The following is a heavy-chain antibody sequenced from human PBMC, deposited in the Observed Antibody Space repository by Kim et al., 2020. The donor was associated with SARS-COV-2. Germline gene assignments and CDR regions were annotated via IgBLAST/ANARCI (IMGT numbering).Heavy chain of an antibody. Sequence: GGSLRLSCAVSGFTFRSYWMSWVRQAPGKGLEWAANIKQDGSEKYYVDSVKGRFTISRDNARNSLFLQMNSLRAEDTAVYYCARVWDYYDSIGGAFDFCGQGTLVTVSS. CDR2: IKQDGSEK. D-gene: IGHD3-22*01. J-gene: IGHJ4*02. CDR3: ARVWDYYDSIGGAFDF. V-gene: IGHV3-7*01. CDR1: GFTFRSYW.